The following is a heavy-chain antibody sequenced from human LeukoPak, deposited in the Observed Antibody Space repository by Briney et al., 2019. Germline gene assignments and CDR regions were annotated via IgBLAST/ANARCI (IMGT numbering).Heavy chain of an antibody. J-gene: IGHJ4*02. V-gene: IGHV3-23*01. Sequence: GGSLRLSCLASGFTFGSCVMSWVRQAPGKGLEWVSTITSSGGNTYYADSVKGPFTISRDNSKNTLYLQMSSLRAEDTAVYYCAKAIEGITGTTFDYWGQGTLVTVS. D-gene: IGHD1-20*01. CDR3: AKAIEGITGTTFDY. CDR2: ITSSGGNT. CDR1: GFTFGSCV.